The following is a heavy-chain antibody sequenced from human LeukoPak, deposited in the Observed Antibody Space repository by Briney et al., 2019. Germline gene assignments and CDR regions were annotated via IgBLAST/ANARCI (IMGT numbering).Heavy chain of an antibody. CDR3: ARVWVMAYFDD. D-gene: IGHD2-21*01. V-gene: IGHV4-59*01. CDR1: GGSISSYY. Sequence: PSETLSLTCTVSGGSISSYYWSWIRQPPGKGLEWIGYIYYSGSTNYNPSLKSRVTISVDTSKNQFSLKLSSVTAADTAVYYCARVWVMAYFDDWGQGTLVTVSS. J-gene: IGHJ4*02. CDR2: IYYSGST.